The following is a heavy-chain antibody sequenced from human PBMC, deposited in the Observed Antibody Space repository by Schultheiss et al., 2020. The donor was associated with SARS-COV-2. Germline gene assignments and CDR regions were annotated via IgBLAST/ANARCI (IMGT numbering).Heavy chain of an antibody. J-gene: IGHJ5*02. D-gene: IGHD2-15*01. CDR2: IYYSGST. V-gene: IGHV4-31*01. CDR1: GGSISSGGYY. CDR3: ARMVVVAATLGWFDP. Sequence: SQTLSLTCPVSGGSISSGGYYWSWIRQHPGKGLEWIGYIYYSGSTYYNPSLKSLVTISVDTSKNQFSLKLSSVTAADTAVYYCARMVVVAATLGWFDPWGQGTLVTVSS.